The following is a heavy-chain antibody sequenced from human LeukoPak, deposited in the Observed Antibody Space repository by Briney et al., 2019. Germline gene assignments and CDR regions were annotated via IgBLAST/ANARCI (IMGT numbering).Heavy chain of an antibody. Sequence: EASVKVSCKAAGYTFTGYYMHWVRQAPGQGLEWMGWINPNSGGTNYAQKFQGRVTMTRDTSISTAYMELSRLRSDDTAVYYCARELVFDDSSGSYDYWGQGTLVTVSS. CDR3: ARELVFDDSSGSYDY. CDR1: GYTFTGYY. CDR2: INPNSGGT. V-gene: IGHV1-2*02. D-gene: IGHD3-22*01. J-gene: IGHJ4*02.